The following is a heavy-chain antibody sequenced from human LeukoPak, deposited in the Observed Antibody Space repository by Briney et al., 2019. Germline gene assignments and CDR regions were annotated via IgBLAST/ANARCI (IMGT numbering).Heavy chain of an antibody. CDR2: ISGSGGST. CDR3: AKGCVVDTAIDGCDY. CDR1: GFTFSSYA. J-gene: IGHJ4*02. V-gene: IGHV3-23*01. Sequence: GGSLRLSCAASGFTFSSYAMSWVRQAPGKGLEWVSAISGSGGSTYYADPVKGRFTISRDNSKNTLYLQMNSLRAEDTAVYYCAKGCVVDTAIDGCDYWGQGTLVTLSS. D-gene: IGHD5-18*01.